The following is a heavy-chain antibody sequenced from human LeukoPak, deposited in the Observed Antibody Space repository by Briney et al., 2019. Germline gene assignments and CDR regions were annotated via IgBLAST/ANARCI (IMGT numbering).Heavy chain of an antibody. V-gene: IGHV3-30-3*01. J-gene: IGHJ4*02. D-gene: IGHD1-26*01. CDR2: ISYDGSNK. CDR1: GFTFSSYA. CDR3: AKGGSYGDY. Sequence: GRSLRLSCAASGFTFSSYAMHWVRQAPGKGLEWVAVISYDGSNKYYADSVKGRFTISRDNSKNTLYLQMNSLRAEDTAVYYCAKGGSYGDYWGQGTLVTVSS.